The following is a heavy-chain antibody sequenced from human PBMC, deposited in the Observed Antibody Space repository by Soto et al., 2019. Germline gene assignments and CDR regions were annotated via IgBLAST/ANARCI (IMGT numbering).Heavy chain of an antibody. CDR1: GFTFSSYA. Sequence: EVQLLESGGGLVQPGGSLRLSCAASGFTFSSYAMSWVRQAPGKGLEWVSAISGSGGSTYYADSVKGRFTISRDNSKNTLYLQMNSLRAEDTAVYYCAKDRHLGSYYAEYFQHWGQGTLVTVSS. V-gene: IGHV3-23*01. CDR2: ISGSGGST. J-gene: IGHJ1*01. CDR3: AKDRHLGSYYAEYFQH. D-gene: IGHD1-26*01.